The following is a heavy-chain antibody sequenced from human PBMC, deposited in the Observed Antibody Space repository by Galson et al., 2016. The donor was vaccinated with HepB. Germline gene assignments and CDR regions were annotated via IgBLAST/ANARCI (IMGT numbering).Heavy chain of an antibody. Sequence: SETLSLTCTVSSGSISSSDWWSWVRQPPGKGLEWIGEIYQTGSTNYNPSLKSRVTISVDKSKNQFSLQLSSVTAADTAMYYCWTTGYYGMDVWGQGTTVTVSS. CDR1: SGSISSSDW. J-gene: IGHJ6*02. CDR2: IYQTGST. V-gene: IGHV4-4*02. D-gene: IGHD4-17*01. CDR3: WTTGYYGMDV.